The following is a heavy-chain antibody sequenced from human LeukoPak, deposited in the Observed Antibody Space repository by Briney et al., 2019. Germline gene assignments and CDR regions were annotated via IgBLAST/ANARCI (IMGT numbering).Heavy chain of an antibody. V-gene: IGHV3-23*01. J-gene: IGHJ4*02. Sequence: GGSLRLSCAASGFTFSSYAMSWVRQAPGKGLEWVSAISGSGGSTYYADSVKGRFTISRDNPKNTLYLQMNSLRAEDTAVYYCAKDLFAVTTATDYWGQGTLVSVSS. D-gene: IGHD4-17*01. CDR2: ISGSGGST. CDR3: AKDLFAVTTATDY. CDR1: GFTFSSYA.